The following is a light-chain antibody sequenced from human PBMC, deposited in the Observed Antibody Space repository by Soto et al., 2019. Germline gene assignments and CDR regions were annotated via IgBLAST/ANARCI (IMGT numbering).Light chain of an antibody. CDR2: GAS. J-gene: IGKJ1*01. CDR1: QSVRSD. CDR3: QQYNNWPPWT. V-gene: IGKV3D-15*01. Sequence: EIVLTQSPCTLSMSPGERVTLSCRSSQSVRSDYLAWYQPKPGQAPSLXXYGASTRATGIPDRFTGSGSGTNFTLTISSLQSEDFAVYDCQQYNNWPPWTFSQGTQVDIK.